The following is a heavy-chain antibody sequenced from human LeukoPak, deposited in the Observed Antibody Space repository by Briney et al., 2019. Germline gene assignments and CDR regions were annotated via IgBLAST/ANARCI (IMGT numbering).Heavy chain of an antibody. CDR3: AKSYDFWSGYYTDDAFDI. Sequence: PGGSLRLSCAASGFTFSSYGMHWVPEAPGKGVEWVAFIRYEGRNKYYADSVKGRFPISRDNSKNTLYLQMNSLRAEDTAVYYCAKSYDFWSGYYTDDAFDIWGQGTMVTVSS. V-gene: IGHV3-30*02. CDR2: IRYEGRNK. D-gene: IGHD3-3*01. CDR1: GFTFSSYG. J-gene: IGHJ3*02.